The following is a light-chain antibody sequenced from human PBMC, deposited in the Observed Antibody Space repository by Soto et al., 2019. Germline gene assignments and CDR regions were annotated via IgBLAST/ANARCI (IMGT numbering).Light chain of an antibody. Sequence: QSALTQPASVSGSPGQSITISCTGTSSDVGGYNYVSWYQQHPGKAPKLMIYDVSNRPSGVSDRFSGSKSGNTASLTISGVQAGDEADYYRSPETSSSTVVGGGTKLTVL. CDR1: SSDVGGYNY. J-gene: IGLJ2*01. CDR3: SPETSSSTV. CDR2: DVS. V-gene: IGLV2-14*01.